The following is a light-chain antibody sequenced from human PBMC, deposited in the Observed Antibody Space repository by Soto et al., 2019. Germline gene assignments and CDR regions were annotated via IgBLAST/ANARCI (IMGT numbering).Light chain of an antibody. J-gene: IGKJ3*01. CDR1: QAISRF. Sequence: DVQMTQSPPSLSASVGDRVTITCRASQAISRFLNWYQQKPGKAPKLLIYDASSLQSGVPSRFSGSGSGTDFTLNISSLQPEDFATYYCQQSYNTPRTFGPGNTVDMK. V-gene: IGKV1-39*01. CDR3: QQSYNTPRT. CDR2: DAS.